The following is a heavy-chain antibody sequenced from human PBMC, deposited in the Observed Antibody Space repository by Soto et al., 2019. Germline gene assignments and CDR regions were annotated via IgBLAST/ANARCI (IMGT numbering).Heavy chain of an antibody. V-gene: IGHV3-23*01. J-gene: IGHJ4*02. Sequence: GGSLRLSCAASGLTFSSYAMSWVRQAPGKGLEWVSAISGSGGSTYYADSVKGRFTISRDNSKNTLYLQMNSLRAEDTAVYYCAKAPSSGWYVDYWGQGTLVTVS. CDR2: ISGSGGST. CDR3: AKAPSSGWYVDY. D-gene: IGHD6-19*01. CDR1: GLTFSSYA.